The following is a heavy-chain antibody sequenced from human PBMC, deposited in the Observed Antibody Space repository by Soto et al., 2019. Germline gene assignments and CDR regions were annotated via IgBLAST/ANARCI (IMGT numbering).Heavy chain of an antibody. J-gene: IGHJ4*02. CDR3: TRVGYIDSRTLDS. Sequence: QVQLVQSGAEVKKPGSSVKVSCKASGDTFSSSTLSWVRQGPGQGLEWMGRIIPIVGIANYAQKFQGRITINADKSTYTVDMELSSLKSEDTAVYYCTRVGYIDSRTLDSWGQGTLVIVSS. V-gene: IGHV1-69*02. CDR1: GDTFSSST. D-gene: IGHD3-16*02. CDR2: IIPIVGIA.